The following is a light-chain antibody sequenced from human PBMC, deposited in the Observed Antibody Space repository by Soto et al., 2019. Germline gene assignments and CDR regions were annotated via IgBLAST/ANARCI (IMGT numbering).Light chain of an antibody. CDR1: QAVNPW. J-gene: IGKJ1*01. Sequence: DIQMTQSPAIVSASVGDTVTITCRASQAVNPWLAWHQQKPGKVPRVLIYKTSDLENGVPSRFSGSGSGTDYTLTFSNLQPDDFETYYRQKYYSRESFGQGPRV. CDR2: KTS. V-gene: IGKV1-5*03. CDR3: QKYYSRES.